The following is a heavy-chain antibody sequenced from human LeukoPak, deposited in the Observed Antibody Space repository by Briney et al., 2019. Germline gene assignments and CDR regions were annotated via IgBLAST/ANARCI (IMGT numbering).Heavy chain of an antibody. Sequence: GGSLRLSRVGSGFTFTSYAFNWVRQAPGKGLEWVASISSHGSYIYYAESLKGRFTISRDDADNSVFLQMNGLTAEDTAVYYCARDGQWELTYYFDHWGQGVRVTVSS. D-gene: IGHD4-23*01. CDR2: ISSHGSYI. V-gene: IGHV3-21*06. CDR3: ARDGQWELTYYFDH. J-gene: IGHJ4*02. CDR1: GFTFTSYA.